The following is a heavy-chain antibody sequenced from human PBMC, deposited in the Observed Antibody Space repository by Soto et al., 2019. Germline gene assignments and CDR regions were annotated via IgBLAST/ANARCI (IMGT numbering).Heavy chain of an antibody. CDR1: GDSMGSGDYY. D-gene: IGHD3-10*01. Sequence: QVQLQESGPGLVKPSQTLSLTCTVSGDSMGSGDYYWTWIRQPPGKGLEWIGYIYYIGTTFYNRSLESRVNISIDTSKNHFSLRLTSVTAADTAVYYCSRGSTYYGFLTWGQGTLVTVSS. V-gene: IGHV4-30-4*01. J-gene: IGHJ5*02. CDR2: IYYIGTT. CDR3: SRGSTYYGFLT.